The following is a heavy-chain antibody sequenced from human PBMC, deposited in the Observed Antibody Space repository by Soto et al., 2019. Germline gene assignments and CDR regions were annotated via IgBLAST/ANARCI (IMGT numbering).Heavy chain of an antibody. V-gene: IGHV1-18*01. Sequence: QVQLVQSGAEVKKPGASVKVSCKASGYTFASYAISWMRQAPGQGLEWMGWISAYNGNTNYAQKLQGRVTMTTDTPTSTAYRELRSLRSDDTAVYSCARAPPPPDYWGQGTLVTVSS. CDR2: ISAYNGNT. J-gene: IGHJ4*02. CDR1: GYTFASYA. CDR3: ARAPPPPDY.